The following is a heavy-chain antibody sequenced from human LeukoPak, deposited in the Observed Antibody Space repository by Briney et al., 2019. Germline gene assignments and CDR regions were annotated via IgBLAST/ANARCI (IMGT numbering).Heavy chain of an antibody. J-gene: IGHJ6*04. CDR1: GSTFGDYS. V-gene: IGHV3-49*03. D-gene: IGHD3-3*01. Sequence: GGSLRLSCTGSGSTFGDYSMSWFRQAPGKGLEWVGFIRRKGYGGTTEYAASVKGRFTISRDDSKSTAYLQMNSLKTEDTAVYYCTRDHDFWSGPLDVWGTGTTVTVSS. CDR3: TRDHDFWSGPLDV. CDR2: IRRKGYGGTT.